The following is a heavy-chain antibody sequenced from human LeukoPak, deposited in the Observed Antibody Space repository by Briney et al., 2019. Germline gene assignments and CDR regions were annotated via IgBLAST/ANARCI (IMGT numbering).Heavy chain of an antibody. CDR2: IWYDGSNK. J-gene: IGHJ4*02. D-gene: IGHD4-23*01. V-gene: IGHV3-33*06. CDR1: GFTFSSYG. Sequence: PGGSLRLSCAASGFTFSSYGMHWVRQAPGKGLEWVAVIWYDGSNKCYADSVKGRFTISRDNSKNTLYLQMNSLRAEDTAVYYCAKDPYGGKNGFDYWGQGTLVTVSS. CDR3: AKDPYGGKNGFDY.